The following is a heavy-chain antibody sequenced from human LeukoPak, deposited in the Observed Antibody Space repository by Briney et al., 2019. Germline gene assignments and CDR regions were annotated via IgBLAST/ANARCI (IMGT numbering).Heavy chain of an antibody. V-gene: IGHV4-38-2*01. CDR1: GYSISSGYY. J-gene: IGHJ5*02. Sequence: ASETLSLTCAVSGYSISSGYYWGWIRQPPGKGLEWIGSIYHSGSTYYNPSLKSRVTISVDTSKNQFSLKLSSVTAADTAVYYYARISQLLSDFNWLDPWGQGTLVTVSS. CDR3: ARISQLLSDFNWLDP. D-gene: IGHD2-2*01. CDR2: IYHSGST.